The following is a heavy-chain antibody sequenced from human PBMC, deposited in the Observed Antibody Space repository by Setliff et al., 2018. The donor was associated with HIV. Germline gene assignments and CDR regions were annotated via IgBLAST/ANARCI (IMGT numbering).Heavy chain of an antibody. V-gene: IGHV4-59*11. J-gene: IGHJ4*02. D-gene: IGHD3-10*01. Sequence: PSETLSLTCTVSGVSISSHYWSWIRQPPGKGLEWIGYIYYSGSTNYNPSLKSRVTISVDTSKNQFSLKLSSVTAADTAVYYCARDRRGGAAFGWGQGTLVTVSS. CDR1: GVSISSHY. CDR3: ARDRRGGAAFG. CDR2: IYYSGST.